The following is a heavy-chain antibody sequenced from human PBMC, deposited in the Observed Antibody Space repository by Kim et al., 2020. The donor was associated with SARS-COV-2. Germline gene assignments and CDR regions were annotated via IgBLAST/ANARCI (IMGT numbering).Heavy chain of an antibody. CDR3: ARWMGIYYYGMDV. V-gene: IGHV1-69*01. J-gene: IGHJ6*02. Sequence: YAQKFKGRVTITADESTSTAYMELSSLRSEDTAVYYCARWMGIYYYGMDVWGQGTTVTVSS. D-gene: IGHD1-26*01.